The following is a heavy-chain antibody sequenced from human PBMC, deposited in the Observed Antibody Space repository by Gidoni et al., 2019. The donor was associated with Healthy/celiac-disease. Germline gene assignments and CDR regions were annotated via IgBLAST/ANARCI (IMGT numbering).Heavy chain of an antibody. CDR2: ISSSSSTI. D-gene: IGHD3-16*01. Sequence: EVQLVESVGGLVQPGGSLRLSCAASGFTFSSYSMNWVRQAPGKGLEWVSYISSSSSTIYYADSVKGRFTISRDNAKNSLYLQMNSLRDEDTAVYYCARERRGWDYYYYGMDVWGQGTTVTVSS. J-gene: IGHJ6*02. CDR3: ARERRGWDYYYYGMDV. V-gene: IGHV3-48*02. CDR1: GFTFSSYS.